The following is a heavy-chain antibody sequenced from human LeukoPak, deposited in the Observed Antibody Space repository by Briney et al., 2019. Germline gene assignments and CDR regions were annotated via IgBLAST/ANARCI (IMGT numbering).Heavy chain of an antibody. J-gene: IGHJ4*02. CDR3: ARDTGTGDYVFGY. CDR1: GYTFSAHF. CDR2: INTKSGGT. Sequence: ASVKVSCKTSGYTFSAHFIHWVRQAPGQGPEWMGWINTKSGGTRYAQKFQGRVTVTRDTSISTADMELTSLTSDYTAVYYCARDTGTGDYVFGYWGQGTLVTVSS. V-gene: IGHV1-2*02. D-gene: IGHD4-17*01.